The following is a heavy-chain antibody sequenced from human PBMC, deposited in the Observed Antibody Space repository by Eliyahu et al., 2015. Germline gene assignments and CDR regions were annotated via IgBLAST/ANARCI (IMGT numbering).Heavy chain of an antibody. CDR2: IYYSGST. CDR3: ARGSYCGGDCYDYYYYYGMDV. J-gene: IGHJ6*02. D-gene: IGHD2-21*02. V-gene: IGHV4-31*02. Sequence: EWIGYIYYSGSTYYNPSLKSRVTISVDTSKNQFSLKLSSVTAADTAVYYCARGSYCGGDCYDYYYYYGMDVWGQGTTVTVSS.